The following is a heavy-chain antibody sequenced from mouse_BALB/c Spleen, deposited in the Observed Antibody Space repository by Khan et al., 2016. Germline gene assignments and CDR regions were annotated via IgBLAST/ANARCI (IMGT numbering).Heavy chain of an antibody. CDR2: INPDSSTI. V-gene: IGHV4-1*02. J-gene: IGHJ2*01. D-gene: IGHD2-2*01. CDR3: ARGGYYGFLDY. Sequence: EVQRQESGGGLVQPGGSLKLSCAASGFDFSRYWMSWVRQAPGKGLEWIGEINPDSSTINYTPSLKDKFIISRDNAKNTLYLQMSKVRSEDTALYYCARGGYYGFLDYWGQGTTLTVSS. CDR1: GFDFSRYW.